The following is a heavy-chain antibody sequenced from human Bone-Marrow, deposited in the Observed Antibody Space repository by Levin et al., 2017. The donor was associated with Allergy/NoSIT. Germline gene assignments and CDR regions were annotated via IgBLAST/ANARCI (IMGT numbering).Heavy chain of an antibody. V-gene: IGHV4-31*03. CDR2: IYYIGNT. Sequence: SETLSLTCTVSGGSIISGGYYWSWIRQCPGKGLEWIGYIYYIGNTYYNPSLKSRLTISVDTSKNQFSLKLTSVTAADTAVYYCASDGHGNFMGDAAFDLWGHATLVTVSS. J-gene: IGHJ3*01. CDR1: GGSIISGGYY. D-gene: IGHD4-23*01. CDR3: ASDGHGNFMGDAAFDL.